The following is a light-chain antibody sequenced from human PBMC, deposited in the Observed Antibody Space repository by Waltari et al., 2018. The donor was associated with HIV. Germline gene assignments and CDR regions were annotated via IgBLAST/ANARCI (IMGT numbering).Light chain of an antibody. CDR3: QQYYTTPFT. J-gene: IGKJ3*01. CDR1: QSVFDSSNNKNY. Sequence: DIVMTQSPDSLAVSLGERATVNCKSSQSVFDSSNNKNYLTWYQQKPGQPPKLLIYWASTRESGVPARFSGNGSETDFTLTISSLRAEDVAVYFCQQYYTTPFTFGPGTKVDIK. CDR2: WAS. V-gene: IGKV4-1*01.